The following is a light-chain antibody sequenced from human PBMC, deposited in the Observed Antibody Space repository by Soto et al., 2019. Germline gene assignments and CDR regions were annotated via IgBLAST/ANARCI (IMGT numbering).Light chain of an antibody. CDR3: QQYGNSPQT. V-gene: IGKV3-20*01. Sequence: EIVLTQSPGTPSLSPGERATLSCRASQSVSSNYLAWYQQKPGQAPRLLIYGASSRATGIPDRFSGSGSGTDFTLTISRLEPEDFAVYYCQQYGNSPQTFGQGTKVEVK. CDR2: GAS. J-gene: IGKJ1*01. CDR1: QSVSSNY.